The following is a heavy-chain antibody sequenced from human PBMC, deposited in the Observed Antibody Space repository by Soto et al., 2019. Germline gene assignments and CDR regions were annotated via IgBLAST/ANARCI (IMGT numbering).Heavy chain of an antibody. CDR2: INHSGST. CDR1: GGSFSGYY. V-gene: IGHV4-34*01. D-gene: IGHD3-9*01. CDR3: ARWKGDFDWLLFGGRDHYMDV. J-gene: IGHJ6*03. Sequence: SETLSLTCAVYGGSFSGYYWSWIRQPPGKGLEWIGEINHSGSTNYNPSLKSRVTISVDTSKNQFSLKLSSVTAADTAVYYCARWKGDFDWLLFGGRDHYMDVWGKGTTVTVSS.